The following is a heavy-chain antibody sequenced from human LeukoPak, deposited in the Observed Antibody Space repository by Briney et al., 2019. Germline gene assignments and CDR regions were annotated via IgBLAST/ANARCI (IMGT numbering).Heavy chain of an antibody. D-gene: IGHD2-2*02. CDR1: GGSFSGYF. CDR3: ARIGYCSSTSCYRIIDY. CDR2: INHSGST. Sequence: PSQTLSLTCAVNGGSFSGYFWSWIRQPPGKGLEWIGEINHSGSTNYNPSLKSRVTISVDTSKNQFSLDLSSVTAADTAVYYCARIGYCSSTSCYRIIDYWGQGNLVTVSS. J-gene: IGHJ4*02. V-gene: IGHV4-34*01.